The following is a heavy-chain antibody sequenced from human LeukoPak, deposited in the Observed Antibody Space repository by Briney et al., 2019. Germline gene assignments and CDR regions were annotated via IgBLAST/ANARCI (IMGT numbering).Heavy chain of an antibody. Sequence: ASVKVSCKASGYSLTSYGIGWVRQAPGQGLEWMGWISTYNGNTNYAQKFQGRVTMTTATSASTAYMERRSLRSDDTAVYYCGRDRGYFDLWGRGTLVTVSS. CDR3: GRDRGYFDL. CDR2: ISTYNGNT. J-gene: IGHJ2*01. V-gene: IGHV1-18*01. CDR1: GYSLTSYG.